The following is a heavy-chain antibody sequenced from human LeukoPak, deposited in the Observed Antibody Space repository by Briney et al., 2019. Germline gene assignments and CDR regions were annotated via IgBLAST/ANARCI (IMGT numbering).Heavy chain of an antibody. CDR1: GFTFSSYE. D-gene: IGHD3-10*01. CDR2: ISSSGITI. Sequence: AGGSLRLSCAASGFTFSSYEMNWVRQAPGKGLEWVSYISSSGITIYYADSVKGRFTISRDNAKNSLYLQMNSLRAEDTAVYYCARGKTGSYYSRSYYMDVWGKGTTVTISS. CDR3: ARGKTGSYYSRSYYMDV. J-gene: IGHJ6*03. V-gene: IGHV3-48*03.